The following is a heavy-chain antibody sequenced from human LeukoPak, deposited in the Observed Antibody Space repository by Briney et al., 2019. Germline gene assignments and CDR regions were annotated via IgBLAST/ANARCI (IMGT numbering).Heavy chain of an antibody. CDR1: GFTFSSYA. CDR2: ISYDGSNK. J-gene: IGHJ3*02. Sequence: GGSLRLSCAASGFTFSSYAMHWVRQAPGKGLEWVAVISYDGSNKYYADSVKGRFTISRDNSKNTLYLQMNSLRAEDTAVYYCARESYDAFGIWGQGTMVTVSS. V-gene: IGHV3-30-3*01. CDR3: ARESYDAFGI.